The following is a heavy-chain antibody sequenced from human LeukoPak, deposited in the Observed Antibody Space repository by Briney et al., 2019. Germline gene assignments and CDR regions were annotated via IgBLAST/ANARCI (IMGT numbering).Heavy chain of an antibody. Sequence: SETLSLTCTVSGGSISSHYWSWIRQPPGKGLEWIGYIYYSGGTNYNPSLKSRVTISVDTSKNQFSLKLSSVTAADTAVYYCARVPSKENWFDPWGQGTLVTVSS. V-gene: IGHV4-59*11. CDR3: ARVPSKENWFDP. CDR2: IYYSGGT. D-gene: IGHD2-2*01. J-gene: IGHJ5*02. CDR1: GGSISSHY.